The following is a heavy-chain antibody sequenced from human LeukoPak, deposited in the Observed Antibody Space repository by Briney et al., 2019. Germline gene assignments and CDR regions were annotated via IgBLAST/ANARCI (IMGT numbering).Heavy chain of an antibody. CDR3: AKAPDIVPPTHFAY. CDR2: ISGRGGST. D-gene: IGHD5-12*01. V-gene: IGHV3-23*01. CDR1: GFTFSSYA. Sequence: PGGCLRLSCAASGFTFSSYAMSWVRQAPGEGREWGSAISGRGGSTKYADSGKGRFTISIHNSRNTLYLQMNSLRAEDTAVYYCAKAPDIVPPTHFAYWGQGPLVPLSS. J-gene: IGHJ4*02.